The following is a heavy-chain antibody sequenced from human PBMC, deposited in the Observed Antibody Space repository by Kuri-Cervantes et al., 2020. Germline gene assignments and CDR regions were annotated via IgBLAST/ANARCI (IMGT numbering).Heavy chain of an antibody. J-gene: IGHJ4*02. V-gene: IGHV1-2*02. CDR1: GYTFTGYY. CDR3: ARVTHREVVPAEDY. CDR2: INPNSGGT. Sequence: ASVKVSCKASGYTFTGYYMHWVRQAPGQGLELMGWINPNSGGTNYAQKFQGRVTMTRDTSISTAYMELRSLRSDDTAVYYCARVTHREVVPAEDYWGQGTLVTVSS. D-gene: IGHD2-2*01.